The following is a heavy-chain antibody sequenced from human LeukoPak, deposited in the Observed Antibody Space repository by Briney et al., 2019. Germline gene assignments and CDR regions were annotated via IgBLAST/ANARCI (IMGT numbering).Heavy chain of an antibody. Sequence: GGSLRLSCAASGFTFSSYAMHWVRQAPGKGQDWVAVTSYDGSNKYYADSVKGRFTISRDNSKNTLYLQMNSLRAEDTAVYYCARTYCSGGSCGAFDIWGQGTMVTVSP. CDR1: GFTFSSYA. D-gene: IGHD2-15*01. J-gene: IGHJ3*02. V-gene: IGHV3-30*04. CDR3: ARTYCSGGSCGAFDI. CDR2: TSYDGSNK.